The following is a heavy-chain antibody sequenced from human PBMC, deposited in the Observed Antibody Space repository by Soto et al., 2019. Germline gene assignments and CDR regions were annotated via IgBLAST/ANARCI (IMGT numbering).Heavy chain of an antibody. CDR3: ARSYGFFNFFGVTPSWFVF. CDR1: GGSIRSGTYY. Sequence: PSETLSLTCAVSGGSIRSGTYYWSWIRQHPGKGLEWIGYIYHSGSTYYNPSLESRVTISLDTSKNHFSLKLSSVTAADTAVYYCARSYGFFNFFGVTPSWFVFWCQGILVTVFS. J-gene: IGHJ5*01. D-gene: IGHD3-10*01. V-gene: IGHV4-31*11. CDR2: IYHSGST.